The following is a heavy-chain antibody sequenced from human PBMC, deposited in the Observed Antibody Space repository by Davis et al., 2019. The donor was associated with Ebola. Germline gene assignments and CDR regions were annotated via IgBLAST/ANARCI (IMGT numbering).Heavy chain of an antibody. Sequence: SVKVSCKASGFTLTNYAIHWVRQAPGQGLEWMGRIIPILGIANYAQKFQGRVTITADKSTSTAYMELSSLRSEDTAMYYCARRDSSGYYYWPFDYWGQGTLVTVSS. CDR1: GFTLTNYA. CDR3: ARRDSSGYYYWPFDY. J-gene: IGHJ4*02. CDR2: IIPILGIA. V-gene: IGHV1-69*04. D-gene: IGHD3-22*01.